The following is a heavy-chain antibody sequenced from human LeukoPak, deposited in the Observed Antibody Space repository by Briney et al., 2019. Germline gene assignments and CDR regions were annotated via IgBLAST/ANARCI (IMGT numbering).Heavy chain of an antibody. CDR3: ARAYSSGWYYYFDY. Sequence: GGSLRLSCVASGFTFSSYSMNWVRQAPGKGLEWVSYISSSSSTIYYADSVKGRFTISRDNAKNSLYLQMNSLRAEDTALYYCARAYSSGWYYYFDYWGQGTLVTVSS. V-gene: IGHV3-48*01. D-gene: IGHD6-19*01. CDR2: ISSSSSTI. J-gene: IGHJ4*02. CDR1: GFTFSSYS.